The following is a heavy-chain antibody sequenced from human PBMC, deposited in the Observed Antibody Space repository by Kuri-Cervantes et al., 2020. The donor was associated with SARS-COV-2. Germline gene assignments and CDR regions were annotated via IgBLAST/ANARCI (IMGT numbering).Heavy chain of an antibody. CDR1: GFTFSSYG. CDR3: AKPGVVGSAFDY. D-gene: IGHD3-3*01. CDR2: IRYDGSNK. V-gene: IGHV3-30*02. Sequence: GESLKISCAASGFTFSSYGMHWVRQAPGKGLEWVAFIRYDGSNKYYADSVKGRFTISRDNSKNTLYLQMNSLRAEDTAVYYCAKPGVVGSAFDYWGQGTLVTVSS. J-gene: IGHJ4*02.